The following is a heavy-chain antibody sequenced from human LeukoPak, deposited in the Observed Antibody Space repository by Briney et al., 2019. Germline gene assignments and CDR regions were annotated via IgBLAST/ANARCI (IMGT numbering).Heavy chain of an antibody. CDR2: ISYDGSNK. Sequence: GGSLRLSCAASGFTFSSYAMHWVRQAPGKGLEWVAVISYDGSNKYYADSVKGRFIISRDNSKNTLYLQMNSLRAEDTAVYYCARDSGSGSRAPGYYYYGMDVWGQGTTVTVSS. CDR3: ARDSGSGSRAPGYYYYGMDV. J-gene: IGHJ6*02. CDR1: GFTFSSYA. D-gene: IGHD1-26*01. V-gene: IGHV3-30-3*01.